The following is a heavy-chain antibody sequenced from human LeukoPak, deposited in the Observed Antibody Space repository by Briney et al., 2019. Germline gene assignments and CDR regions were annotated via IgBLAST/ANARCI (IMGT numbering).Heavy chain of an antibody. V-gene: IGHV4-39*07. CDR2: IYYSGST. D-gene: IGHD5-12*01. Sequence: PSETLSLTCTVSGGSISSSSYYWGWIRQPPGKGVEWIGSIYYSGSTYYNPSLKSRVTISVDTSKNQFSLKLSSVTAADTAVYYCARYGVVATITWDYWGQGTLVTVSS. J-gene: IGHJ4*02. CDR3: ARYGVVATITWDY. CDR1: GGSISSSSYY.